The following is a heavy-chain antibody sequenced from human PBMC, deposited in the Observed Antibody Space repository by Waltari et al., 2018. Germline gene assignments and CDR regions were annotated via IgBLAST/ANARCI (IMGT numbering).Heavy chain of an antibody. CDR3: TKGQGDY. CDR1: GFSFSSAW. V-gene: IGHV3-15*05. Sequence: EVQLVESGGGFVKPGGSLRLSCVASGFSFSSAWMSWVGQAPGKGLEWVGRIKSKSDGGATDYAAPVKGRITISRDDSKNTVYLHMYSLKADDTAVYYCTKGQGDYWGQGTLVTVSS. J-gene: IGHJ4*02. CDR2: IKSKSDGGAT.